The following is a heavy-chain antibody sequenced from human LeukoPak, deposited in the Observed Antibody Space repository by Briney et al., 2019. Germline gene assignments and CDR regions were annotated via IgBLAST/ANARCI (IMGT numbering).Heavy chain of an antibody. D-gene: IGHD4-23*01. J-gene: IGHJ6*03. CDR2: INPNSGGT. Sequence: GASVKVSCKASGYTFTGYYMHWVRQAPGQGLEWMGWINPNSGGTNYAQKFQGRVTITRDTSISTAYMELSRLRSDDTAVYYCARGPVSYGGKFYYYYYMDVWGKGTTVTVSS. CDR3: ARGPVSYGGKFYYYYYMDV. V-gene: IGHV1-2*02. CDR1: GYTFTGYY.